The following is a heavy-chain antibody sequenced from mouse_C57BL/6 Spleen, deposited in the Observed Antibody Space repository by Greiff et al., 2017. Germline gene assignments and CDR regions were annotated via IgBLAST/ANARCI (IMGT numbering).Heavy chain of an antibody. CDR3: AVLRVAY. CDR2: IDPSDSYT. D-gene: IGHD1-1*01. Sequence: QVQLKQPGAELVKPGASVKLSCKASGYTFTSYWMQWVKQRPGQGLEWIGEIDPSDSYTNYNQKFKGKATLTVDTSSSTAYMQLSSLTSEDSAVYYCAVLRVAYWGQGTLVTVSA. J-gene: IGHJ3*01. V-gene: IGHV1-50*01. CDR1: GYTFTSYW.